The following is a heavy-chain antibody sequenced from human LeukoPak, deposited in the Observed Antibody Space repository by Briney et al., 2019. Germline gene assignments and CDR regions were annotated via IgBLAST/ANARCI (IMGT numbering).Heavy chain of an antibody. CDR3: ARDGEYQLPDFDY. V-gene: IGHV3-30-3*01. CDR1: GFTFSSYA. J-gene: IGHJ4*02. CDR2: ISYDGSNK. D-gene: IGHD2-2*01. Sequence: PGGSLRLSCAASGFTFSSYAMHWVRQAPGKGLEWVAVISYDGSNKYYADSVKGRFTISRDNSKNTLYLQMNSLRAEDTAVYYCARDGEYQLPDFDYWGQGTLVTVSS.